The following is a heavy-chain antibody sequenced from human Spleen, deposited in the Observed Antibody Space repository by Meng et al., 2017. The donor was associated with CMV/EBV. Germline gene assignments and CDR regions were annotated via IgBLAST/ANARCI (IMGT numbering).Heavy chain of an antibody. Sequence: SGFTFSSMAISWVRQAPGRGLEWVSSVSGSGGSTFYADSVKGRFTISRDNSKNTVFLQMNSLRVEDTALYYCAKGPQSIQINWFDSWGQGTLVTVSS. CDR1: GFTFSSMA. V-gene: IGHV3-23*01. CDR3: AKGPQSIQINWFDS. CDR2: VSGSGGST. J-gene: IGHJ5*01.